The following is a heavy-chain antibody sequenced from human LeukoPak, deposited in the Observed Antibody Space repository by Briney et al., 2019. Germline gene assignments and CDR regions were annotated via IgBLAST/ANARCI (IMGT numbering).Heavy chain of an antibody. Sequence: PGGSLRLSCAASGFTFSDHYMDWIRQGPGKGLEWVARIRNKANSYTTEYAASVEGRFTISRDDSKNLMYLQMNRLKIEDTAVYYCARSQLPVRYFDYWGQGTLVTVSS. CDR2: IRNKANSYTT. CDR3: ARSQLPVRYFDY. CDR1: GFTFSDHY. D-gene: IGHD1-1*01. J-gene: IGHJ4*02. V-gene: IGHV3-72*01.